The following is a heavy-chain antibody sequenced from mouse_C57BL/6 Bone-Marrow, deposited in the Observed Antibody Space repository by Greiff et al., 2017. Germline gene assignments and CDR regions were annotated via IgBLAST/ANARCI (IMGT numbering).Heavy chain of an antibody. CDR1: GYSITSGYY. J-gene: IGHJ3*01. Sequence: VQLKESGPGLVKPSQSLSLTCSVTGYSITSGYYWNWIRQFPGNKLEWMGYISYDGSNNYNPSLKNRISITRDTSKNQFFLKLNSVTTEDTATYYCARGSNYGIAYWGQGTLVTVSA. CDR2: ISYDGSN. CDR3: ARGSNYGIAY. D-gene: IGHD2-5*01. V-gene: IGHV3-6*01.